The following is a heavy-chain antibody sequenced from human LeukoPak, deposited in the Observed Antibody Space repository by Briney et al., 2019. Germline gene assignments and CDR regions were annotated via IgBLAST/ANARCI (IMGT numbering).Heavy chain of an antibody. CDR1: GYSFTSYW. CDR3: ARHRIAVAGTETRYYYYGMDV. Sequence: GESLKISCEGSGYSFTSYWIGWVRQMPGKGLEWMGIIYPGDSDTRYSPSFQGQVTISADKSISTAYLQWSSLKASDTAMYYCARHRIAVAGTETRYYYYGMDVWGQGTTVTVSS. J-gene: IGHJ6*02. V-gene: IGHV5-51*01. CDR2: IYPGDSDT. D-gene: IGHD6-19*01.